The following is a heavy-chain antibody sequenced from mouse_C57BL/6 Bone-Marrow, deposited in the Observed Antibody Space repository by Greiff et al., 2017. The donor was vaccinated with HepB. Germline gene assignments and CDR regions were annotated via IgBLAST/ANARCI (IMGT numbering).Heavy chain of an antibody. D-gene: IGHD1-1*01. CDR3: AYYGSSYEFAY. CDR2: ISSGGDYI. CDR1: GFTFSSYA. V-gene: IGHV5S21*01. Sequence: EVKVVESGEGLVKPGGSLKLSCAASGFTFSSYAMSWVRQTPEKRLEWVAYISSGGDYIYYADTVKGRFTISRDNARNTLYLQMSSLKSEDTAMYYCAYYGSSYEFAYWGQGTLVTVSA. J-gene: IGHJ3*01.